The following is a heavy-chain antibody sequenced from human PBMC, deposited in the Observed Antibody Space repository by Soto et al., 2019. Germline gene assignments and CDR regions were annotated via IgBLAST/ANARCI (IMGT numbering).Heavy chain of an antibody. J-gene: IGHJ6*02. CDR3: ARGAAAGTFAYYYYGMDV. V-gene: IGHV4-59*01. Sequence: TSETLSLTCTVSGGSISSYYWSWIRQPPGKGLEWIGYIYYSGSTNYNPSLKSRVTISVDTSKDQFSLKLSSVTAADTAVYYCARGAAAGTFAYYYYGMDVWGQGTTVTVSS. D-gene: IGHD6-13*01. CDR2: IYYSGST. CDR1: GGSISSYY.